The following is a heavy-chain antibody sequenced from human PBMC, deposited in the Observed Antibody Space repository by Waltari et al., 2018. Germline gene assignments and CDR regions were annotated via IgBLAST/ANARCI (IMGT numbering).Heavy chain of an antibody. CDR2: IYIGGST. J-gene: IGHJ4*02. CDR3: ARDTSGTKGALDY. V-gene: IGHV3-66*01. CDR1: GFTVSSTY. D-gene: IGHD3-10*01. Sequence: EVQLVESGGGWVQPGGSLRLSCAASGFTVSSTYMSWVRQAPGKGLEWVSVIYIGGSTYYADSVKGRVTSSRDNSKNMLYLQMDSLRAEDTAVYYCARDTSGTKGALDYWGQGTLVTVSS.